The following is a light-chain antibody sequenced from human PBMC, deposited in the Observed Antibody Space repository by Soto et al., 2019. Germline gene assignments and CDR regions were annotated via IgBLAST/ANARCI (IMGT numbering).Light chain of an antibody. CDR2: DTF. J-gene: IGKJ5*01. Sequence: EIVSTQSPATLSVSPGERATLSCRASQRVSSFLAWYQQKPGQAPRLLIYDTFNRATGIPARFRGSGSGTDFTLTISSLEPEDFAVYYCQQRRNWPTPITFGQGTRLEI. V-gene: IGKV3-11*01. CDR3: QQRRNWPTPIT. CDR1: QRVSSF.